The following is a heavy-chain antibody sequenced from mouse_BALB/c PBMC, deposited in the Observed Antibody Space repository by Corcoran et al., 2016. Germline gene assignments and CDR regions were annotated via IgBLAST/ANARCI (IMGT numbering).Heavy chain of an antibody. Sequence: EVQLQQSGAELVRPGALVKLSCKASGFNIKDYYMHWVKQRPEQGLEWIGWIDPENGNTIYDPKFQGKASITADTSSNTAYLQLSSLTSEDTAVYYCATYGSWFVYWGQGTLVTVSA. J-gene: IGHJ3*01. CDR3: ATYGSWFVY. CDR2: IDPENGNT. D-gene: IGHD1-1*01. V-gene: IGHV14-1*02. CDR1: GFNIKDYY.